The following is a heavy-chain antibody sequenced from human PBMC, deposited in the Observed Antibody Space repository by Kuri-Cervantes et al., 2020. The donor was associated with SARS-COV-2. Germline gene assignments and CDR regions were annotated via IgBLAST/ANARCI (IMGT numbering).Heavy chain of an antibody. J-gene: IGHJ4*02. CDR1: GFTFSSYE. CDR3: ARWQRGSSWYSVFDY. V-gene: IGHV3-48*03. D-gene: IGHD6-13*01. CDR2: ISSSGSTI. Sequence: GGSLRLSCAASGFTFSSYEMNWVRQAPGKGLEWVSYISSSGSTIYYADSVKGRFTISRDNPKNTLYLQMNSLRPEDTAVYYCARWQRGSSWYSVFDYWGQGTLVTVSS.